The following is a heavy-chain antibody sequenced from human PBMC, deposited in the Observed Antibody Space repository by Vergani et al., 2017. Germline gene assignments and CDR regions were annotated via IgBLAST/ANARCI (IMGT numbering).Heavy chain of an antibody. CDR2: IYPGDSDT. J-gene: IGHJ6*02. Sequence: EVQLVPSGAEVKTPGESLKISCTGSGYSFTSYWIGWVRQMPGKGLEWMGIIYPGDSDTRYSPSFQGQVTISADKSISTAYLQWSSLKASDTAMYYCARLGGYSYGGVTDGMDVWGQGTTVTVSS. CDR1: GYSFTSYW. V-gene: IGHV5-51*03. D-gene: IGHD5-18*01. CDR3: ARLGGYSYGGVTDGMDV.